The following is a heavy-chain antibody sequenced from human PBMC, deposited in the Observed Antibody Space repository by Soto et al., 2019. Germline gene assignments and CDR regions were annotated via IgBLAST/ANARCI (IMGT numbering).Heavy chain of an antibody. CDR1: GGTFSSYA. CDR2: IIPIFGTA. J-gene: IGHJ4*02. V-gene: IGHV1-69*01. D-gene: IGHD5-18*01. CDR3: ARELRIHLWPYFDY. Sequence: QVQLVQSGAEVKKPGSSVKVSCKASGGTFSSYAISWVRQAPGQGLEWMGGIIPIFGTANYAQKFQGRVTITADESTSTAYMELSSLRSEDTAVYYCARELRIHLWPYFDYWGQGTLVTVSS.